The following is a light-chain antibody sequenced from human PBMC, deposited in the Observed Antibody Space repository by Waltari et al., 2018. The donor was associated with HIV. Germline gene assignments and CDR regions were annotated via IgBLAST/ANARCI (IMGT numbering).Light chain of an antibody. CDR3: QAWDSSVV. J-gene: IGLJ2*01. CDR1: KLGDKY. CDR2: EDS. Sequence: SYELTQPPSVSVSPGQTASITCPGDKLGDKYACWYQQKPGQSPVLVIYEDSKRPSGLPERFSGSNSGNTATLTISGTQAMDEADYDCQAWDSSVVFGGGTKLTVL. V-gene: IGLV3-1*01.